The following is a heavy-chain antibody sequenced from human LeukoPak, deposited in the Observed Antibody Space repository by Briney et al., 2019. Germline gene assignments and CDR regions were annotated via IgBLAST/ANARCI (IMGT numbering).Heavy chain of an antibody. CDR3: AKPGHDYLDFDY. Sequence: PGGSLRLSCAASGFTFSSYSMNWVRQAPGKGLEWVSAISGSGGSTYYADSVKGRFTISRDNSKNTLYLQMNSLRAEDTAVYYCAKPGHDYLDFDYWGQGTLVTVSS. V-gene: IGHV3-23*01. CDR2: ISGSGGST. D-gene: IGHD4-11*01. CDR1: GFTFSSYS. J-gene: IGHJ4*02.